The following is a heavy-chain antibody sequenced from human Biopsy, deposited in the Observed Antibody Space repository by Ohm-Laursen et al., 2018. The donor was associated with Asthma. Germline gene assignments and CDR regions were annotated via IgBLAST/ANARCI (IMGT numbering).Heavy chain of an antibody. CDR2: HDHEEGGT. D-gene: IGHD4-17*01. J-gene: IGHJ4*02. CDR1: GYSLTDLS. Sequence: ASVEVSCKISGYSLTDLSMHWVRQAPGQGLEWMGGHDHEEGGTVNARRFQGRVTMTEDTSTDTAYMELSSLSSDDTAVYYCASDFPKDYARYNFQFWGQGTLVTVSS. V-gene: IGHV1-24*01. CDR3: ASDFPKDYARYNFQF.